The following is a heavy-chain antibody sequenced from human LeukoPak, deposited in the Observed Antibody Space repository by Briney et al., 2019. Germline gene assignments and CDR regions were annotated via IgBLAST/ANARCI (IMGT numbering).Heavy chain of an antibody. V-gene: IGHV3-23*01. CDR1: GFTFSTYG. J-gene: IGHJ4*02. CDR3: ATKGLWNGAYFDY. D-gene: IGHD3-3*01. Sequence: GGSLRLSCAAAGFTFSTYGLSWVRQAPGKGLDWVSGISGSGVSTNYADSVKGRFTISRDNSKNTLYLQMNSLRAEDTAVYYCATKGLWNGAYFDYWGQGTLVTVSS. CDR2: ISGSGVST.